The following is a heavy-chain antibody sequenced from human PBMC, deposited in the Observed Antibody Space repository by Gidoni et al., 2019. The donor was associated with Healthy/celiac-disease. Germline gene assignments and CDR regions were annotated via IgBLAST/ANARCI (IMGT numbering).Heavy chain of an antibody. CDR3: ASFKYYDFWSGRRGYYMDV. Sequence: QVQLPQWGAGLLKPSETLSLPCAVYGGSLHGSYWSWIRQPPGKGLEWIGEINHSGSTNYNPSLKSRVTISVDTSKNQFSLKLSSVTAADTAVYYCASFKYYDFWSGRRGYYMDVWGKGTTVTVSS. V-gene: IGHV4-34*01. J-gene: IGHJ6*03. D-gene: IGHD3-3*01. CDR2: INHSGST. CDR1: GGSLHGSY.